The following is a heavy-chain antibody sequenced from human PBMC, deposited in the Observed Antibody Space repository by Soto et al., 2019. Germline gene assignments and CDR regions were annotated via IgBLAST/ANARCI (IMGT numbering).Heavy chain of an antibody. Sequence: EVQLVETGGGLIQPGGSLRLSCAASGFTVSSNYMSWVRQAPGKGLEWVSGIYSGGSTYYADSVQGRFTISRDNSKNTLYLQMNSLRAEDAAVYYCARSVGATPNPFDYWGEGTLVTVAS. V-gene: IGHV3-53*02. J-gene: IGHJ4*02. CDR1: GFTVSSNY. D-gene: IGHD1-26*01. CDR2: IYSGGST. CDR3: ARSVGATPNPFDY.